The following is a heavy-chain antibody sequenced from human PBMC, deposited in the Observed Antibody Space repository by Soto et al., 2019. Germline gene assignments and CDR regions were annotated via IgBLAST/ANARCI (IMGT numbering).Heavy chain of an antibody. D-gene: IGHD6-19*01. V-gene: IGHV3-33*01. CDR3: ARDRIAVVYYYYYYGMDV. Sequence: GSLRLSCAASGFTFSSYGMHWVRQAPGKGLEWVAVIWYDGSNKYYADSVKGRFTISRDNSKNTLYLQMNSLRAEDTAVYYCARDRIAVVYYYYYYGMDVWGQGTTVTVSS. CDR1: GFTFSSYG. CDR2: IWYDGSNK. J-gene: IGHJ6*02.